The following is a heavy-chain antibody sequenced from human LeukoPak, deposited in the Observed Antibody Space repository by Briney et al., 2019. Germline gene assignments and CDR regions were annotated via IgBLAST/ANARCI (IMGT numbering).Heavy chain of an antibody. J-gene: IGHJ4*02. CDR2: IYYSGST. CDR3: ARAVSGRFDY. CDR1: GGSMSPYH. Sequence: SETLSLTCTVSGGSMSPYHWGWIRQPPGKGLEWTGYIYYSGSTNYNLSLNSRVTISVDTSKNQFSLRLSSVTAADTAIYYCARAVSGRFDYWGQGTLVTVSS. D-gene: IGHD6-19*01. V-gene: IGHV4-59*08.